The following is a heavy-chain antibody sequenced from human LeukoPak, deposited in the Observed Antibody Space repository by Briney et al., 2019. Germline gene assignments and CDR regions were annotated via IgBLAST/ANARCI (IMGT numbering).Heavy chain of an antibody. Sequence: SETLSLTCTVSGYSISSGYYWGWIRQPPGKGLEWIGSIYHSGSTYYNPSLKSRVTISVDTSKNQFSLNPNSVTAADTAVYYCAREAAYCSGGSCHYYYMEVWGKGTTVTVSS. D-gene: IGHD2-15*01. CDR2: IYHSGST. V-gene: IGHV4-38-2*02. CDR1: GYSISSGYY. J-gene: IGHJ6*03. CDR3: AREAAYCSGGSCHYYYMEV.